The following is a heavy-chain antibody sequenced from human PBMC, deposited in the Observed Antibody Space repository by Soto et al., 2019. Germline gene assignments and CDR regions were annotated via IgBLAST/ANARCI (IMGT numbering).Heavy chain of an antibody. V-gene: IGHV3-9*01. J-gene: IGHJ4*02. Sequence: PGGYLRLCCAASGARFDGYAMHWVRQAPGKGLECVSGISWNSGSIGYADSVKGRFTISRDNAKNSLYLQMNRLRAEDTALYYCAKDSYSSSSGLGCFDYWGQGT. D-gene: IGHD6-6*01. CDR2: ISWNSGSI. CDR3: AKDSYSSSSGLGCFDY. CDR1: GARFDGYA.